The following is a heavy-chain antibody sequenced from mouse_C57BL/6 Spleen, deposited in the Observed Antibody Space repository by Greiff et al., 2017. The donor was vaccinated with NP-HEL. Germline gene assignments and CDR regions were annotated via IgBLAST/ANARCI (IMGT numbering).Heavy chain of an antibody. Sequence: VQLQQSGPELVKPGASVKISCKASGYTFTDYYMNWVKQSPGKSLEWIGDINPNNGGTSYNQKFKGKATLTVDKSSSTAYMELRSLTSEDSAVYYCANCGSWYFDVWGTGTTVTVSS. CDR1: GYTFTDYY. CDR2: INPNNGGT. D-gene: IGHD1-1*02. CDR3: ANCGSWYFDV. V-gene: IGHV1-26*01. J-gene: IGHJ1*03.